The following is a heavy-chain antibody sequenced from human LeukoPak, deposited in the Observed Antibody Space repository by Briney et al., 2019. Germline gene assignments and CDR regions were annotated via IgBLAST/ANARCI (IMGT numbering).Heavy chain of an antibody. CDR2: IYDSGST. CDR3: ARGGAGLAATP. Sequence: SETLSLTCSVSGDSITNYYWTWIRQPPGKGLEWIGYIYDSGSTNYHPSLKSRVTISVDTSKNQFSLKLTSVTAADTAVYYCARGGAGLAATPRGQGTMVTVSS. CDR1: GDSITNYY. J-gene: IGHJ3*01. D-gene: IGHD6-13*01. V-gene: IGHV4-59*01.